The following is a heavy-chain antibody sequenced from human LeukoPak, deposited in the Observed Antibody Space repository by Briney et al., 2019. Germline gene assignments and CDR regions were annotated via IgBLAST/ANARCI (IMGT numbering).Heavy chain of an antibody. D-gene: IGHD3-10*01. J-gene: IGHJ4*02. CDR1: GGSISSGSYY. CDR2: IYTSGST. V-gene: IGHV4-61*02. CDR3: ARDLMVRGVIIHGGFDY. Sequence: SETLSLTCTVSGGSISSGSYYWSWIRQPAGKGLEWIGRIYTSGSTNYNPSLKSRVTISVDTSKNQFSLKLSSVTAADTAVYYCARDLMVRGVIIHGGFDYWGQGTLVTVSS.